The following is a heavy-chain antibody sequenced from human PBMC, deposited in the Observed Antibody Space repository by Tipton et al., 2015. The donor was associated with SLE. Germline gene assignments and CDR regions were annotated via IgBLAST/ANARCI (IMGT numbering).Heavy chain of an antibody. CDR2: IYHSGST. CDR1: GYSISSGHY. D-gene: IGHD2/OR15-2a*01. Sequence: TLSLTCAVSGYSISSGHYWGWIRQPPGRGLEWIGNIYHSGSTYYNPSLKSRITMSVDMFKNQFSLKLTSVTAADTAVYYCARGLTSGYYRGLGYWGQGTLVTVSS. V-gene: IGHV4-38-2*01. CDR3: ARGLTSGYYRGLGY. J-gene: IGHJ4*02.